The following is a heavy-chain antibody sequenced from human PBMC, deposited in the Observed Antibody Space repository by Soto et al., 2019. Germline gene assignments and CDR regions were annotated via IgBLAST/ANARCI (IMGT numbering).Heavy chain of an antibody. D-gene: IGHD6-6*01. CDR2: INHSGST. CDR3: ARGGIAARLFDY. V-gene: IGHV4-34*01. CDR1: GGSFSGYY. Sequence: QVQLQQWGAGLLKPSETLSLTCAVYGGSFSGYYWSWIRQPPGKGLEWIGEINHSGSTNYNPSLKSRVTISVHTPKKQSSLKLSAVTAADTAVYYFARGGIAARLFDYWDQGTLVTVSS. J-gene: IGHJ4*02.